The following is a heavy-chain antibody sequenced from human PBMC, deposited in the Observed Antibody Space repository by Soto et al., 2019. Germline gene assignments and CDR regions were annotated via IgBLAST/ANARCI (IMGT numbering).Heavy chain of an antibody. D-gene: IGHD3-16*01. CDR3: ARVSSRMINAFDI. J-gene: IGHJ3*02. Sequence: QVQLQESGPGLVKPSQTLSLTCTVSGGSISSGDYYWSWIRQPPGKGLEWIGYIYYSGSTYYNPSPKSRVTISVDTSKNQFSLKLSSVTAADTAVYYCARVSSRMINAFDIWGQGTMVTVSS. CDR1: GGSISSGDYY. V-gene: IGHV4-30-4*01. CDR2: IYYSGST.